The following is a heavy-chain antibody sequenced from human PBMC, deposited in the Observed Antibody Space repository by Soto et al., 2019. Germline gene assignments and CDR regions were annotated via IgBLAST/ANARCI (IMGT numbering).Heavy chain of an antibody. CDR3: ARGYYYDCSGPLE. J-gene: IGHJ3*01. CDR1: GYTFPSYG. D-gene: IGHD3-22*01. CDR2: ISAYNGNT. Sequence: RASVKVSCKASGYTFPSYGISWVRQAPGQGLEWMGWISAYNGNTNYAQKLQGRVTMTTDTSTSTAYMELRSLRSDDTAVYYCARGYYYDCSGPLEWGQGTMVPASS. V-gene: IGHV1-18*04.